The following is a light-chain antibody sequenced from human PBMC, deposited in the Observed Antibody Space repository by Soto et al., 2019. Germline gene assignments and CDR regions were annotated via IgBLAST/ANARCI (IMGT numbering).Light chain of an antibody. Sequence: EIVMTQSPATLSVSPGERATLSCRASQSVSSNLAWYQQKPGQAPTLLIYGASARASGIPARFSGSGSGTEFTLTISSLQSEDFATYYCQQSYTTPYTFGLGTKLEIK. CDR1: QSVSSN. V-gene: IGKV3-15*01. CDR2: GAS. J-gene: IGKJ2*01. CDR3: QQSYTTPYT.